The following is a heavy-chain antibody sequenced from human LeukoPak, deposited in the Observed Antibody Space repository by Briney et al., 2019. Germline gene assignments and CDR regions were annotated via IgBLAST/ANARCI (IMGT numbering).Heavy chain of an antibody. CDR2: IYTSGST. Sequence: SQTLSLTCTVSGGPISSGSYYWSWIRQPAGKGLEWIGRIYTSGSTNYNPSLKSRVTISVDTSKNQFSLKLSSVTAADTAVYYCARGSGTYYYDSSGYYLDYWGQGTLVTVSS. CDR1: GGPISSGSYY. J-gene: IGHJ4*02. D-gene: IGHD3-22*01. CDR3: ARGSGTYYYDSSGYYLDY. V-gene: IGHV4-61*02.